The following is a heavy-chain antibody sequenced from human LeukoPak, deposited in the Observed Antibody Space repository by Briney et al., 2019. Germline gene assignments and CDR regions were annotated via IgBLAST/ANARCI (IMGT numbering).Heavy chain of an antibody. CDR2: IKSKTGGGTT. D-gene: IGHD2-2*01. J-gene: IGHJ4*02. Sequence: GGSLRLSCAASGFTFSNAWMSWVRQAPGKGLEWVGRIKSKTGGGTTDYAAPVKGRFTISRDDSKNTLYLQMNSLRAEDTAVYYCAREIVVVPAAKADWVEYWGQGTLVTVSS. V-gene: IGHV3-15*01. CDR1: GFTFSNAW. CDR3: AREIVVVPAAKADWVEY.